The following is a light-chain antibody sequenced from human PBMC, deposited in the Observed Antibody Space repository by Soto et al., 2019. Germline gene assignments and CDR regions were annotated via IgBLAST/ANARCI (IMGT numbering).Light chain of an antibody. CDR1: QNVNAN. CDR3: QQYNTWLWT. V-gene: IGKV3-15*01. J-gene: IGKJ1*01. CDR2: GAS. Sequence: EVVMTQSPATLSVSPGERATLSCRASQNVNANLAWYQQKPGQAPRLLIHGASTRATGIPARFSGSGFGTEFILNISSLQSEDFAVYYCQQYNTWLWTLGQGNKVEGK.